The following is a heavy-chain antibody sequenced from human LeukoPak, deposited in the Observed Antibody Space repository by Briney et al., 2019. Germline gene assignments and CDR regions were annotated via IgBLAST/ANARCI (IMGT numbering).Heavy chain of an antibody. CDR1: GGSISSYY. J-gene: IGHJ3*02. D-gene: IGHD3-9*01. CDR2: ISYSGST. CDR3: ARQGYDILTGYIDAFDI. Sequence: KPSGTPALTCTVSGGSISSYYWGWVRQPPGKGLEWIWYISYSGSTNYNPSLKSRVTISIDTSKNQFSLKLRSVTAADTAIYYCARQGYDILTGYIDAFDIWGQGTMVTVSS. V-gene: IGHV4-59*08.